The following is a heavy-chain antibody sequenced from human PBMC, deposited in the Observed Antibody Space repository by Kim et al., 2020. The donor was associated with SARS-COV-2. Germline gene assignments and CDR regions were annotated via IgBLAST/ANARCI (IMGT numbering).Heavy chain of an antibody. D-gene: IGHD6-19*01. Sequence: SETLSLSCSVSGGSIASSAYYWAWIRQPPGKGLEWIATVYRSGSAHYNPSLRSRVTMSVDTSKNHFSLNMTSVTAADTAFYFCARESSVAGTWGFWGQGTLVIVSS. CDR2: VYRSGSA. V-gene: IGHV4-39*02. J-gene: IGHJ4*02. CDR3: ARESSVAGTWGF. CDR1: GGSIASSAYY.